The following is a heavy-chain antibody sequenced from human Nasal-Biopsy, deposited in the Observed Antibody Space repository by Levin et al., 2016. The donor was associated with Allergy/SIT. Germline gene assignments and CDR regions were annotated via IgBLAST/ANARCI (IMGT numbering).Heavy chain of an antibody. CDR3: AKEGSPVFHGRDV. J-gene: IGHJ6*02. Sequence: GESLKISCAVSGFTVRLNYMSWVRQAPGKGLEWVSVIREDDSTNYAESVKGRFTISWDNSKNALYLQMNSLRPEDTAVYYCAKEGSPVFHGRDVWGQGTTVTVFS. CDR1: GFTVRLNY. V-gene: IGHV3-66*01. CDR2: IREDDST. D-gene: IGHD2-15*01.